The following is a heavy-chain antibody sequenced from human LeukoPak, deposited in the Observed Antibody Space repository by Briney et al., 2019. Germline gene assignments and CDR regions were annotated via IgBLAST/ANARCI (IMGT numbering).Heavy chain of an antibody. CDR2: IYHSGST. D-gene: IGHD3-22*01. Sequence: SETLSLTCTVSGYSISSGYYWGWIRQPPGKGLEWIGSIYHSGSTYYNPSLKSRVTISVDTSKNQFSLKLSSVTAADTAVYYCARVTYYDSSGYYKNYYYYYYMDVWGKGTTVTVSS. J-gene: IGHJ6*03. CDR3: ARVTYYDSSGYYKNYYYYYYMDV. V-gene: IGHV4-38-2*02. CDR1: GYSISSGYY.